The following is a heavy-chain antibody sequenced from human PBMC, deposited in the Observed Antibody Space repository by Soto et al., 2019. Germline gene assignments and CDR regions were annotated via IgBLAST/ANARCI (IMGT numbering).Heavy chain of an antibody. CDR1: GGSITNYY. CDR3: ARDYYGSGSRFDY. V-gene: IGHV4-4*07. Sequence: SETLSLTCTVSGGSITNYYWTWIRQPAGKGLEWIGRIYTNGDTNYNPSLKSRITMSVDTSKNQFSLNLSSVTAADTAVYYCARDYYGSGSRFDYWGQGTPVTVSS. D-gene: IGHD3-10*01. J-gene: IGHJ4*02. CDR2: IYTNGDT.